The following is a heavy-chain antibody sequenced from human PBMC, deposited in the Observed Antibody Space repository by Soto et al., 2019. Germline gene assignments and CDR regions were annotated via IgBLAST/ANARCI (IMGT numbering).Heavy chain of an antibody. J-gene: IGHJ4*02. CDR1: GYTFSKYA. Sequence: ASVKVSCKASGYTFSKYAMQWVRQAPGQGPEWMGWINAGNGNTKYSQKFQGRVTITRDTSASTAYMELSSLRSEDTAVYYCARDLGGWPDYWGRGTLVTVSS. CDR2: INAGNGNT. V-gene: IGHV1-3*01. CDR3: ARDLGGWPDY. D-gene: IGHD2-15*01.